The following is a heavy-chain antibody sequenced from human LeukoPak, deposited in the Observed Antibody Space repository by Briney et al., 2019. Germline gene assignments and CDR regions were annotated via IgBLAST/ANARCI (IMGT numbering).Heavy chain of an antibody. J-gene: IGHJ6*03. CDR3: ARASAVVAASFSGYYYFMDV. CDR2: IYYSGTT. D-gene: IGHD2-15*01. CDR1: GFSFNKDW. Sequence: AGGSLRLSCAASGFSFNKDWVSWVRQAPGKGLEWIGSIYYSGTTYYNPSLKSRVTLSIDMSKNQFSLTVSSVTAADTAVYYCARASAVVAASFSGYYYFMDVWGKGTTVTVSS. V-gene: IGHV4-4*02.